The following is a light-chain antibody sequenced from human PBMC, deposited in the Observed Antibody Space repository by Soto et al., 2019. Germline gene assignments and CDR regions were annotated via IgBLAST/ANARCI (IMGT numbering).Light chain of an antibody. CDR3: QQYDSTPCT. CDR1: QRVSSSY. CDR2: GAS. Sequence: EIVVTQSPGTLSLSPGERATLSCRASQRVSSSYLAWYQQKPGQAPRLLIYGASSRATGIPDRFSGSGSGPDFRLTIRRLEPEDIAEYYCQQYDSTPCTFGQGTKVEIK. V-gene: IGKV3-20*01. J-gene: IGKJ1*01.